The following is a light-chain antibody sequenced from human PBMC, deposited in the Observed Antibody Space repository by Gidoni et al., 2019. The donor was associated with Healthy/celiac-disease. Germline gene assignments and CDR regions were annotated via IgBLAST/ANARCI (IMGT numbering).Light chain of an antibody. CDR1: QSISSY. Sequence: DIQMTQSPSSLSASVGDRVTITCRASQSISSYLNWYQQKPGKAHKLLIYVASSLQSGVPSRFSGSGSGTDFTLTISSLQPEDFATYYCQQSYSTPRSFGQGTKLEIK. V-gene: IGKV1-39*01. J-gene: IGKJ2*04. CDR2: VAS. CDR3: QQSYSTPRS.